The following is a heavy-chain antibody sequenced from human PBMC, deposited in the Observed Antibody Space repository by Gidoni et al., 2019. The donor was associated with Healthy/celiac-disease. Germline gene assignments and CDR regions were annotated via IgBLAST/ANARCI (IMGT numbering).Heavy chain of an antibody. V-gene: IGHV3-33*01. CDR2: IWYDGSNK. J-gene: IGHJ5*02. D-gene: IGHD3-10*01. Sequence: QVQLVESGGGVVQPGRSLRLSCAASGFTFSSYGLLWVRQAPGKGLEWVAVIWYDGSNKYYADSVKGRFTISRDNSKNTLYLQMNSLRAEDTAVYYCARDKGPRGTMVRGVRFWFDPWGQGTLVTVSS. CDR3: ARDKGPRGTMVRGVRFWFDP. CDR1: GFTFSSYG.